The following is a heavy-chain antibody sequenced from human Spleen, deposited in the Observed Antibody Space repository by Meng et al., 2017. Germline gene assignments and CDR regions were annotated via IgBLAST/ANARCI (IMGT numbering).Heavy chain of an antibody. V-gene: IGHV3-7*01. J-gene: IGHJ4*02. CDR1: GFTFSSYW. CDR3: ARGGVSGSYLYDDY. D-gene: IGHD3-10*01. CDR2: IKQDGSEK. Sequence: GESLKISCAASGFTFSSYWMSWVRQAPGKGLEWVANIKQDGSEKYYVDSVKGRFTISRDNAKNSLYLQMNSLRAEDTAVYYCARGGVSGSYLYDDYWGQGTLVTVSS.